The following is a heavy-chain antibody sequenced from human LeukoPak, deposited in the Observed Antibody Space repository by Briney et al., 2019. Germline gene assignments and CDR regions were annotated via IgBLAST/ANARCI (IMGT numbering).Heavy chain of an antibody. D-gene: IGHD2-21*02. CDR1: GGSISQYH. Sequence: SETLSLTCTVPGGSISQYHWSWIRQPPGKGLGWIGYVFSSGSVNVNPSIRSRATMSFDTSKVQFSLKLNSLTDADTAVYYCTGRQHIVAVTATRGSFDMWGQGTMVTVSS. J-gene: IGHJ3*02. CDR2: VFSSGSV. V-gene: IGHV4-59*01. CDR3: TGRQHIVAVTATRGSFDM.